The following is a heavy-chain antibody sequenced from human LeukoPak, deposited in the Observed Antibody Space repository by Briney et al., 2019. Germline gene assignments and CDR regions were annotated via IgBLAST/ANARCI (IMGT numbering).Heavy chain of an antibody. CDR1: GYTLTSYY. Sequence: ASVKVSCKASGYTLTSYYMHWVRQAPGHGLEWMGIINPSGGSTSYAQKFQGRVTMTRDTSTSTAYMELSSLRSEDTAVYYCARDHEYYYGSGSYYPGGCDYWGQGTLVTVSS. D-gene: IGHD3-10*01. J-gene: IGHJ4*02. V-gene: IGHV1-46*01. CDR3: ARDHEYYYGSGSYYPGGCDY. CDR2: INPSGGST.